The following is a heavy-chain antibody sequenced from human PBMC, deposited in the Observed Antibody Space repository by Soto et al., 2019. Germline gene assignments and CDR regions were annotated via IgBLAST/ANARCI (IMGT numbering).Heavy chain of an antibody. V-gene: IGHV4-59*01. D-gene: IGHD3-10*01. Sequence: QVQLQESGPGLVKPSETLSLTCTVSGGSIRSYYWSWIRQPPGKRLEWIGYIYYSGSTNYHPSLKSRVTISVDTSKNQLSLKLSSVTAADTAVYYCATGGGRFTYGMDVWGQGTTVTVSS. CDR1: GGSIRSYY. CDR3: ATGGGRFTYGMDV. CDR2: IYYSGST. J-gene: IGHJ6*02.